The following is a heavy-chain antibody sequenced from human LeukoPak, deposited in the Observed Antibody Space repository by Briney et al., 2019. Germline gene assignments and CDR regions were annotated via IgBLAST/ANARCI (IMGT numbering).Heavy chain of an antibody. CDR3: AKWGDYDILTGYYDSDY. J-gene: IGHJ4*02. D-gene: IGHD3-9*01. V-gene: IGHV3-23*01. Sequence: GGSLRLSCAASGFTFSSYSMNWVRQAPGKGLEWVSAIGGRDGGTYYADSVKGRFTVSGDDPKNTLYLQMNTLRAEDTAVYYCAKWGDYDILTGYYDSDYWGQGTLVTVSS. CDR1: GFTFSSYS. CDR2: IGGRDGGT.